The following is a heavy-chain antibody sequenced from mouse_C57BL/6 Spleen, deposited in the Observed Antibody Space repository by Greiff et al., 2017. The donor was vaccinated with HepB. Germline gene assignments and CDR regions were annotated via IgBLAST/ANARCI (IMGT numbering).Heavy chain of an antibody. V-gene: IGHV1-4*01. D-gene: IGHD2-4*01. CDR2: INPSSGYT. CDR1: GYTFTSYT. CDR3: ARPLYDYERPWFAY. Sequence: QVQLQQSGAELARPGASVKMSCKASGYTFTSYTMHWVKQRPGQGLEWIGHINPSSGYTKYNQKFKDKATLTADKSSSTAYMQLSSLTSEDSAVYYCARPLYDYERPWFAYWGQGTLVTVSA. J-gene: IGHJ3*01.